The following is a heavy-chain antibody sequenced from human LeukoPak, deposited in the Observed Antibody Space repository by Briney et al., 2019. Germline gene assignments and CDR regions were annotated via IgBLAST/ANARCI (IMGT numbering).Heavy chain of an antibody. D-gene: IGHD3-10*01. CDR3: ARGPYYYGSGSYVYYYYYYMDV. CDR1: GGSFSGYY. Sequence: SETLSLTCAVYGGSFSGYYWSWIRQPPGKGLEWIGEINHSGRTNYNPSLKSRVTISVDTSKNHFSLKLSSVTAADTAVYYCARGPYYYGSGSYVYYYYYYMDVWGKGTTVTVSS. J-gene: IGHJ6*03. V-gene: IGHV4-34*01. CDR2: INHSGRT.